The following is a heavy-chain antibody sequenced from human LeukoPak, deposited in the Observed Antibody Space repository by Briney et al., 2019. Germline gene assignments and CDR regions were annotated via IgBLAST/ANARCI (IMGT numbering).Heavy chain of an antibody. CDR2: ISGSGGST. V-gene: IGHV3-23*01. CDR1: GFTFSSYA. Sequence: GGSLRLSCAASGFTFSSYAMSWVRQAPGKGLEWVSAISGSGGSTYYADSVKGRFTISRDNSKNTLYLQMNSLRAEDTAVYYCAKLEADFWSGYCNFDYWGQGTLVTVSS. D-gene: IGHD3-3*01. CDR3: AKLEADFWSGYCNFDY. J-gene: IGHJ4*02.